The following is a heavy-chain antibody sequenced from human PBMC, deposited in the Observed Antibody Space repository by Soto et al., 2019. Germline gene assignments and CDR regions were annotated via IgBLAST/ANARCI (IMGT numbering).Heavy chain of an antibody. D-gene: IGHD3-3*01. CDR1: GFTFSTYG. Sequence: GGSLRLSCAVSGFTFSTYGMHWVRQAPGKGLEWVAVISYDGSNKYYVDSVKGRFTISRDNSKNTLYLQMNSLRAEDTAVYYCAKADVTIFGGDFDYWGQGTLVTVSS. J-gene: IGHJ4*02. CDR3: AKADVTIFGGDFDY. V-gene: IGHV3-30*18. CDR2: ISYDGSNK.